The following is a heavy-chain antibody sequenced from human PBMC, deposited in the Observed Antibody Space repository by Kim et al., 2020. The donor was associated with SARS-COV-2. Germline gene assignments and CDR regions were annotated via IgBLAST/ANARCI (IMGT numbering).Heavy chain of an antibody. J-gene: IGHJ4*01. CDR1: GFTFSSYG. CDR2: IFYDGSNK. Sequence: GGSLRLSCAASGFTFSSYGMHWVRQAPGKGLEWVAVIFYDGSNKYYADSVKGRFTISRDNSKNTLYLQMNSLRAEDTAVYYCARIMITFGGVFEPFVYWGHGTLVTVSS. V-gene: IGHV3-33*01. D-gene: IGHD3-16*02. CDR3: ARIMITFGGVFEPFVY.